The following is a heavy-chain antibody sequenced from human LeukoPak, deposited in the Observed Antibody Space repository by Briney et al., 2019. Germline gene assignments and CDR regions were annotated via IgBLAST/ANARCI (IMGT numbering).Heavy chain of an antibody. J-gene: IGHJ3*02. V-gene: IGHV3-48*01. D-gene: IGHD3-16*02. Sequence: GGSLRLSCAASGFTFSSYSMNWVRQAPGKGLEWVSYISSSSSTIYYADSVKGRFTISRDNAKNSLYLQMNSLRAEDTAVYYCAKDRMITFGGVIHDAFDIWGQGTMVTVSS. CDR2: ISSSSSTI. CDR1: GFTFSSYS. CDR3: AKDRMITFGGVIHDAFDI.